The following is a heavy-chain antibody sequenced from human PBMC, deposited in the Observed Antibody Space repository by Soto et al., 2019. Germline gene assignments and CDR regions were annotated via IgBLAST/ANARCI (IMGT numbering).Heavy chain of an antibody. CDR2: IYYSGST. D-gene: IGHD4-4*01. V-gene: IGHV4-59*08. Sequence: SETLSLTCTVSGGSISSYYWSWIRQPPGKGLEWIGFIYYSGSTNYNPSLKSRVTISVDTSKNQFSLKLSSVTAADTAVYYCARRVHSNARRWFDPWGQGTLVTVSS. J-gene: IGHJ5*02. CDR1: GGSISSYY. CDR3: ARRVHSNARRWFDP.